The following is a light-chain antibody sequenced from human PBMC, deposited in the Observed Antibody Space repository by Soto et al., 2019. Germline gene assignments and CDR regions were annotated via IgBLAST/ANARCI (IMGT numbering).Light chain of an antibody. CDR2: EVS. V-gene: IGLV2-14*01. Sequence: QSALTQPASVSGSPGQSITISCTGTSSDVGAYNYVSWYQQHPGKAPKLMIYEVSNRPSGVSNRFSGSKSGNTASLTISGHQSEAEADYYRSSYTSSSTCVFGGGTKLTVL. J-gene: IGLJ3*02. CDR3: SSYTSSSTCV. CDR1: SSDVGAYNY.